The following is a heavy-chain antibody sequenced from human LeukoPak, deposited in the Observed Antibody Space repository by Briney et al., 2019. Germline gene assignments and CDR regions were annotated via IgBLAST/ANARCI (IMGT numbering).Heavy chain of an antibody. CDR2: IYSSGST. D-gene: IGHD1-26*01. CDR3: ASGGRSYGGPYFDY. Sequence: PSETLSLTCTVSSGSITSSSYYWGWIRQPPGKGLGWIGSIYSSGSTYYNPSLKSRVTISLDTSKNHFSLKLSSVTAADTAVYYCASGGRSYGGPYFDYWGQGTLVTVSS. CDR1: SGSITSSSYY. J-gene: IGHJ4*02. V-gene: IGHV4-39*07.